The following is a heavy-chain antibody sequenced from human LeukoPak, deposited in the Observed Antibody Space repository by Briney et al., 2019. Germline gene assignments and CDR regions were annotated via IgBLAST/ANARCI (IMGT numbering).Heavy chain of an antibody. J-gene: IGHJ4*02. CDR3: ATGFTMTTNAFDY. D-gene: IGHD3-22*01. CDR1: GYTLTELS. CDR2: FDPEDGET. V-gene: IGHV1-24*01. Sequence: GASVKVSCKVSGYTLTELSMHWVRQAPGKGLEWMGGFDPEDGETIYAQKFQGRVSMTEDTSTDTAYMELSSLRSEDTAVYYCATGFTMTTNAFDYWGQGTLVTVSS.